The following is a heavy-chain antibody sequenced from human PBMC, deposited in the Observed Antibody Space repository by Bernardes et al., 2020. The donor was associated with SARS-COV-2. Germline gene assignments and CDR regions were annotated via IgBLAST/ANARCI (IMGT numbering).Heavy chain of an antibody. J-gene: IGHJ4*02. D-gene: IGHD3-9*01. Sequence: GGSLRLSCAASGFTFSSYWMHWVRQAPGKGLVWVSRINSDGSSTSYADSVKGRFTISRDNAKNTLYLQMNSLRAEDTAVYYCARVPPPGPDWLLFWAKDSWGQGTLVTVSS. CDR3: ARVPPPGPDWLLFWAKDS. CDR1: GFTFSSYW. V-gene: IGHV3-74*01. CDR2: INSDGSST.